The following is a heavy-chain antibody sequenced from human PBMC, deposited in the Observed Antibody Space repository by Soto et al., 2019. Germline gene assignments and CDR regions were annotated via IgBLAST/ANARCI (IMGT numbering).Heavy chain of an antibody. V-gene: IGHV3-30-3*01. CDR1: GFTFSSYA. CDR3: AREITSRGAMTTDY. J-gene: IGHJ4*02. D-gene: IGHD4-17*01. CDR2: ISYDGSNK. Sequence: GGSLRLSCAASGFTFSSYAMHWVRQAPGKGLEWVAVISYDGSNKYYADSVKGRFTISRDNSKNTLYLQMNSLRAEDTAVYYCAREITSRGAMTTDYWGQGTLVTVSS.